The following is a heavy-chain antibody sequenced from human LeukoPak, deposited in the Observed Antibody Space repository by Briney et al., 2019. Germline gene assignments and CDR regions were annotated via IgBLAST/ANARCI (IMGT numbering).Heavy chain of an antibody. Sequence: GGSLRLSCAGSGFTFSNYAMNWVRQAPGKGLEWVSGITDTGGNTYYADSVKGRFTISRDNSKNTLYLQMNSLRAEDTAVYYCAKDFRSSSSWYLAASRFDPWGQGTLVTVSS. CDR2: ITDTGGNT. D-gene: IGHD6-13*01. CDR3: AKDFRSSSSWYLAASRFDP. CDR1: GFTFSNYA. V-gene: IGHV3-23*01. J-gene: IGHJ5*02.